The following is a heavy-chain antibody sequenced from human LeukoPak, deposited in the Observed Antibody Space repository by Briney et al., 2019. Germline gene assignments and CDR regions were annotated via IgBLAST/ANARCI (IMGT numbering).Heavy chain of an antibody. D-gene: IGHD3-9*01. CDR1: GFTFSSYS. J-gene: IGHJ4*02. CDR2: INSSSSYI. Sequence: PGGSLRLSCAASGFTFSSYSMNWVRQAPGKGLEWVLSINSSSSYIYYADSVKGRFTISRHNAKNSLYLQMNSLRAEDTAVYYCARDFAGCDWLSPHRYFDYWGQGTLVTVSS. CDR3: ARDFAGCDWLSPHRYFDY. V-gene: IGHV3-21*01.